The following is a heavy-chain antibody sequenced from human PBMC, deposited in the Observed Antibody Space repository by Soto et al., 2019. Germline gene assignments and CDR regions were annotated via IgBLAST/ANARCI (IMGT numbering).Heavy chain of an antibody. CDR1: GFTFSSYS. Sequence: GWYLRLSCAASGFTFSSYSMNWVRQAPGKGLEWVSYISSSSSTIYYADSVKGRFTISRDNAKNSLYLQMNSLRDEDTAVYYCATASYYYDSSGGLTGAYYYGMDVCGQATTVILSS. V-gene: IGHV3-48*02. CDR2: ISSSSSTI. J-gene: IGHJ6*02. CDR3: ATASYYYDSSGGLTGAYYYGMDV. D-gene: IGHD3-22*01.